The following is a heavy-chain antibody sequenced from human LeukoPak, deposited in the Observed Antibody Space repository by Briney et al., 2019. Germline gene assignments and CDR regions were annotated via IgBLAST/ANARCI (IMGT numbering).Heavy chain of an antibody. D-gene: IGHD4-23*01. V-gene: IGHV4-59*01. Sequence: SETLSLTCTVSGGSISTYYWSWSRQPPGKGLEWIGYIYYSGSTNYNPSLKSRVTTSVDTSKNQFSLKLSSVTAADTAVYYCARDTGTVVDYWGQGTLVTVSS. CDR2: IYYSGST. J-gene: IGHJ4*02. CDR3: ARDTGTVVDY. CDR1: GGSISTYY.